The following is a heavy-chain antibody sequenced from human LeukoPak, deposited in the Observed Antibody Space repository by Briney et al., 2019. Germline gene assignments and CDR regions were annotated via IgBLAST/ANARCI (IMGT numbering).Heavy chain of an antibody. CDR3: ARRVVVMGLDY. D-gene: IGHD3-22*01. CDR1: GFTFSSYG. CDR2: IRYDGNNK. V-gene: IGHV3-30*02. Sequence: GGSLRLSCAASGFTFSSYGIHWVRQAPGKGLEWVAFIRYDGNNKYYADSVTGRFTISRDNSKNSLYLQMNSLRAEDTAVYYCARRVVVMGLDYWGQGTLVTVSS. J-gene: IGHJ4*02.